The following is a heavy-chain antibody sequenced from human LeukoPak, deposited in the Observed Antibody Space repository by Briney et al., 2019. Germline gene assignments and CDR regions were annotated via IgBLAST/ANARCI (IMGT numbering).Heavy chain of an antibody. CDR3: ASLGYCSSTSCYWVAPYYYYMDV. V-gene: IGHV1-69*01. Sequence: ASVKVSCKASGGTFSSYAISWVRQAPGQGLEWMGGIIPIFGTANYAQKFQGRVTITADESTSTAYRELSSLRSEDTAVYYCASLGYCSSTSCYWVAPYYYYMDVWGKGTTVTVSS. D-gene: IGHD2-2*01. J-gene: IGHJ6*03. CDR2: IIPIFGTA. CDR1: GGTFSSYA.